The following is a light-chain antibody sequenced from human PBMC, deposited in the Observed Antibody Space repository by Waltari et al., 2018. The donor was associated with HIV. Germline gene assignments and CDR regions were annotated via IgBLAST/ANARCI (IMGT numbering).Light chain of an antibody. V-gene: IGLV3-21*02. J-gene: IGLJ3*02. Sequence: SYVLTQAPSVSVAPGQTARMTCGGDNIGSKSVHWYQQKSGRAPVLVIYDDGDRPSGSPERFSGSNAGNTATLTINRVEAGDEADFYCQVWDSTNNHRVFGGGTKLTVL. CDR1: NIGSKS. CDR3: QVWDSTNNHRV. CDR2: DDG.